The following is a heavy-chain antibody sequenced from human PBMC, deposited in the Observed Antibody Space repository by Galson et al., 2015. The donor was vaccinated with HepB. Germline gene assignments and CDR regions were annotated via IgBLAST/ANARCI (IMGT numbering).Heavy chain of an antibody. CDR3: ARPAARGIFFHF. Sequence: SVKVSCKASGGSFSSFGTSWVRQAPGQGPEWMGEIIPFFGTTNYAPKSQGRVTISADISTSTVYMEMSSLTSDDTAMYYCARPAARGIFFHFWGQGTVVTVSS. CDR1: GGSFSSFG. CDR2: IIPFFGTT. J-gene: IGHJ4*02. D-gene: IGHD3-10*01. V-gene: IGHV1-69*06.